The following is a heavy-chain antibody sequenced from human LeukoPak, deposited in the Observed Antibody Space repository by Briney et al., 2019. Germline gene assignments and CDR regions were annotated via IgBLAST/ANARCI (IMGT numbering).Heavy chain of an antibody. CDR2: IRYDGSNE. J-gene: IGHJ4*02. Sequence: GGSLRLSCAGSVFTFSSYGMHWVRQAPGKGLEWVAFIRYDGSNEYYADSVKGRFTISRDNSKNTLYLQMNSLRAEDTAVYYRAKEHLRNGDYFDYWGQGTLITVSS. CDR3: AKEHLRNGDYFDY. V-gene: IGHV3-30*02. CDR1: VFTFSSYG. D-gene: IGHD1-1*01.